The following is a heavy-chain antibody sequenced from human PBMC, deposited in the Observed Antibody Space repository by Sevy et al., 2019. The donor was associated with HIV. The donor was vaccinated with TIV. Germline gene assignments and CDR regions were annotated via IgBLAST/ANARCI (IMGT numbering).Heavy chain of an antibody. Sequence: GGSLRLSCAASGFTFSSHWMTSVRQAPGKGLEWVANINQDGSEKYYVDSVKGRITNSRDNAKNSLHLQMNSLRLEDTAMYYCASDYSWGQGTLVTVSS. J-gene: IGHJ4*02. CDR1: GFTFSSHW. CDR3: ASDYS. CDR2: INQDGSEK. V-gene: IGHV3-7*01.